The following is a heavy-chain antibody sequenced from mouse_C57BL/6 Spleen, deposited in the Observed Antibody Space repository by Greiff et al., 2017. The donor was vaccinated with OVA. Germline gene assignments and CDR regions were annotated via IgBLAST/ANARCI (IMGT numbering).Heavy chain of an antibody. V-gene: IGHV1-55*01. CDR1: GYTFTSYW. J-gene: IGHJ4*01. D-gene: IGHD3-2*02. Sequence: VQLQQPGAELVKPGDSVKMSCKASGYTFTSYWITWVKQRPGQGLEWIGDIYPGSGSTNYNEKFKSKATLTVDTSSSTAYMQLSSLTSEDSAVYYCARAQVYYAMDYWGQGTSVTVSS. CDR3: ARAQVYYAMDY. CDR2: IYPGSGST.